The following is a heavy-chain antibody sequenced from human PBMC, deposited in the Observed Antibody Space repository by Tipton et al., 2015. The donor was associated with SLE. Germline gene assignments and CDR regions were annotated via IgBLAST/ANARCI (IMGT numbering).Heavy chain of an antibody. CDR3: ARGHGIAAAGPFDY. CDR2: INHSGST. CDR1: GYSISKDYY. D-gene: IGHD6-13*01. V-gene: IGHV4-34*01. J-gene: IGHJ4*02. Sequence: TLSLTCAVSGYSISKDYYWRWIRQPPGKGLEWIGEINHSGSTNYNPSLKSRVTISVDTSKNQFSLKLSSVTAADTAVYYCARGHGIAAAGPFDYWGQGTLVTVSS.